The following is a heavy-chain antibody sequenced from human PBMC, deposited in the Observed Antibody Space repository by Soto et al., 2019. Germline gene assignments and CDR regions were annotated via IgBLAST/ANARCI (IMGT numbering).Heavy chain of an antibody. Sequence: QVQLVQSGAEVKKPGSSVKVSCKASGGTFSSYAISWVRQAPGQGLEWMGGIIPIFGTANYAQKFQGRVTITADESTSTAYMELSRLRSEDTAVYYCARGGGYSYGYLIYYYYGMDVWGQGTTVTVSS. CDR3: ARGGGYSYGYLIYYYYGMDV. V-gene: IGHV1-69*12. CDR2: IIPIFGTA. J-gene: IGHJ6*02. CDR1: GGTFSSYA. D-gene: IGHD5-18*01.